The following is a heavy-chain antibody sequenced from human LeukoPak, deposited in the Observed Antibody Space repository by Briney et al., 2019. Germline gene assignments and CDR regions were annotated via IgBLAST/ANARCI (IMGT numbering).Heavy chain of an antibody. Sequence: GASVKVSCKASGYTFTSYGISWVRQAPGQGLEWMGWISAYNGNTNYAQKLQGRVTMTTDTSTSTAYMELRSLRSDDAAVYYCARVSIVVVPAAAAGNAFDIWGQGTTVTVSS. CDR1: GYTFTSYG. D-gene: IGHD2-2*01. V-gene: IGHV1-18*04. CDR2: ISAYNGNT. CDR3: ARVSIVVVPAAAAGNAFDI. J-gene: IGHJ3*02.